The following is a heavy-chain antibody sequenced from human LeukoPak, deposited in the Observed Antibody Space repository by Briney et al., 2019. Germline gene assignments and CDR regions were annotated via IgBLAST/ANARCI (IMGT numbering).Heavy chain of an antibody. CDR3: ASEVTGYSPAFWFG. Sequence: EASVKVSCKASGGTFSSYAISWVRQAHGQGLEWMGGIIPIFGTANYAQKFQGRVTITADESTSIAYMELSSLRSEDTAVYYCASEVTGYSPAFWFGWGQGTLVTVSS. J-gene: IGHJ4*02. D-gene: IGHD6-13*01. CDR1: GGTFSSYA. V-gene: IGHV1-69*13. CDR2: IIPIFGTA.